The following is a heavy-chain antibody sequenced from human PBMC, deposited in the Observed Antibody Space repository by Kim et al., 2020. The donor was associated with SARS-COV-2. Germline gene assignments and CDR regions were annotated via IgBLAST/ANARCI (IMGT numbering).Heavy chain of an antibody. CDR3: AREEPYYESSAYGDAFD. Sequence: GGSLRLSCEASRIAFISHSMNWVRQAPGKGLAWVSSISSSGNYLKYADSVKGRFSISRDNAKNTLYLQMNSLRTEDTAVSYCAREEPYYESSAYGDAFD. D-gene: IGHD3-22*01. CDR2: ISSSGNYL. CDR1: RIAFISHS. V-gene: IGHV3-21*01. J-gene: IGHJ3*02.